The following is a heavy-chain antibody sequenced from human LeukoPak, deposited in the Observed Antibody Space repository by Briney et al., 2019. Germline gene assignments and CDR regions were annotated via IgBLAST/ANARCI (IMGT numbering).Heavy chain of an antibody. Sequence: SETLSLTCTVSGGSISSSFYYWGWIRQPPGKGLEWIGSIYHSGSTYYNPSLRSRVTISVDTSRNQFSLNLSSVSAADTAVYYFAISSGWWPIFDYWGQGTLVNVSS. J-gene: IGHJ4*02. CDR2: IYHSGST. CDR3: AISSGWWPIFDY. CDR1: GGSISSSFYY. V-gene: IGHV4-39*07. D-gene: IGHD6-19*01.